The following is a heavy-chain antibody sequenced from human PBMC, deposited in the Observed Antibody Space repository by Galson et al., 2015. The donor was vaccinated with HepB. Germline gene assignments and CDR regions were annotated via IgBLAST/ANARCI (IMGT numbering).Heavy chain of an antibody. D-gene: IGHD3-10*01. CDR1: GYTFTSYA. J-gene: IGHJ4*02. Sequence: SVKVSCKASGYTFTSYAMHRVRQAPGQRLEWMGWINAGNGNTKYSQKFQGRVTITRDTSASTAYMELSSLRSEDTAVYYCARGSRVLLWFGELFPLDYWGQGTLVTVSS. CDR2: INAGNGNT. V-gene: IGHV1-3*01. CDR3: ARGSRVLLWFGELFPLDY.